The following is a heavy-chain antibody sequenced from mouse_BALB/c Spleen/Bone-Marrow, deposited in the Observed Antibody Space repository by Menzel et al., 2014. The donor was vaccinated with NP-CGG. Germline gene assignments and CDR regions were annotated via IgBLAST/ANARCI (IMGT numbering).Heavy chain of an antibody. V-gene: IGHV5-6-5*01. J-gene: IGHJ2*01. D-gene: IGHD2-3*01. CDR2: ISSGGST. Sequence: EVKLVESGGGLVKPGGSLKLSCAASGFTFSSYAMSWVRQTPEKRLEWVASISSGGSTYYPDSVRGRFTISRDNARNILYLQMSSLRSEDTAMYYCARGGGWLLSFDYWGQGTTLTVSP. CDR1: GFTFSSYA. CDR3: ARGGGWLLSFDY.